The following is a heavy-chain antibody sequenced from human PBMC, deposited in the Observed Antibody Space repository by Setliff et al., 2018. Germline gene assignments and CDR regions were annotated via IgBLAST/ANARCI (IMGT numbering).Heavy chain of an antibody. CDR2: INAGNGNT. J-gene: IGHJ4*02. V-gene: IGHV1-3*01. CDR1: GYTFTSYA. CDR3: ARGIEPLLPVPDY. D-gene: IGHD3-10*01. Sequence: ASVKVSCKASGYTFTSYAMHWVRQAPGQRLEWMGWINAGNGNTNYAQKLQGRVTMTTDTSTSTAYMELSSLRSEDTAVYYCARGIEPLLPVPDYWGQGTLVTVSS.